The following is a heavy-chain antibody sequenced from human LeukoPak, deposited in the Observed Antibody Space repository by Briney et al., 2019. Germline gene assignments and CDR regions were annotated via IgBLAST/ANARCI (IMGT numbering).Heavy chain of an antibody. D-gene: IGHD3-10*01. J-gene: IGHJ4*02. CDR1: GFTFSSYS. V-gene: IGHV3-21*01. Sequence: KAGGSLRLSCAASGFTFSSYSMNWVRQAPGKGLEWVSSISSSSSYIYYADSVKGRFTISRDNAKNSLYLQMNSLRAEDTAVYYCARGTRGGSGRFDYWGQGTLVTVSS. CDR3: ARGTRGGSGRFDY. CDR2: ISSSSSYI.